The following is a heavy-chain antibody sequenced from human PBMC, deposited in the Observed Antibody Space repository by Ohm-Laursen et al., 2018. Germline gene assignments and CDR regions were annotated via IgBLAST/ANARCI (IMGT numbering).Heavy chain of an antibody. J-gene: IGHJ5*02. CDR2: MNPNSHNT. CDR3: ARAVRYQLLSDP. Sequence: ASVKVSCKASGYTFTDYYLQWVRQATGQGLEWMGWMNPNSHNTGYARKFRGRVSMTSDSSISTAYMELYSLTSEDTATYYCARAVRYQLLSDPWGQGTLVTVSS. D-gene: IGHD4-23*01. CDR1: GYTFTDYY. V-gene: IGHV1-8*02.